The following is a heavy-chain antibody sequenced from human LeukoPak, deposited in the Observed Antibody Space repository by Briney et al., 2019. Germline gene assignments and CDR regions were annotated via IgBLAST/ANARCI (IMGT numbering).Heavy chain of an antibody. V-gene: IGHV3-74*01. CDR3: ARGRGADYGGNSGYFDY. CDR2: INRDGSRT. D-gene: IGHD4-23*01. J-gene: IGHJ4*02. CDR1: GFTFSNHW. Sequence: GGSLRLSCAASGFTFSNHWMHWVRQAPGKGLMWVSRINRDGSRTDYADSVKGRFTISRDDAKNTLYLQVNSLRAEDTAVYYCARGRGADYGGNSGYFDYWGQGTLVTVSS.